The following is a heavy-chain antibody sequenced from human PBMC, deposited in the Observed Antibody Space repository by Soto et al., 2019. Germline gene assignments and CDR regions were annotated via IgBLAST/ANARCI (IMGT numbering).Heavy chain of an antibody. CDR2: ISAYNSNT. D-gene: IGHD1-7*01. CDR1: GYTFTSYG. J-gene: IGHJ3*02. Sequence: ASVKVSSKASGYTFTSYGISWVRQAPGQGLEWMGWISAYNSNTNYAQKLQGRVTMTTDTSTSTAYMELRSLGSDDTAVYYCASNWNYVYAFDIWGQGTMVTVSS. V-gene: IGHV1-18*01. CDR3: ASNWNYVYAFDI.